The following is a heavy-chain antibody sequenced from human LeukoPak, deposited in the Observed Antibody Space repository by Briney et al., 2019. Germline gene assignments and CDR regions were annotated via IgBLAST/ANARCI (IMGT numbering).Heavy chain of an antibody. CDR3: ARGIAAAGKDY. D-gene: IGHD6-13*01. CDR1: GGSISSYY. V-gene: IGHV4-59*01. J-gene: IGHJ4*02. CDR2: IYYSGST. Sequence: SETLSLTCTVSGGSISSYYWSWIRQPPGKGLEWIGYIYYSGSTNYNPSLKSRVTISVDTSKNQSSLKLSSVTAADTAVYYCARGIAAAGKDYWGQGTLVTVSS.